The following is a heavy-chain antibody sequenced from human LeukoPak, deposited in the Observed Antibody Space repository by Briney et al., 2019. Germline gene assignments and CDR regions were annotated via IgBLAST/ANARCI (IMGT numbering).Heavy chain of an antibody. CDR1: GGTFSSYA. CDR3: ARSGAYGYYYYYYYMDV. CDR2: ISAYNGNT. Sequence: GASVKVSCKASGGTFSSYAISWVRQAPGQGLEWMGWISAYNGNTNYAQKVQGRVTMTTDTSTSKAYMEVKSMRSDDTAVYYCARSGAYGYYYYYYYMDVWGKGTTVTVSS. J-gene: IGHJ6*03. V-gene: IGHV1-18*01. D-gene: IGHD5-12*01.